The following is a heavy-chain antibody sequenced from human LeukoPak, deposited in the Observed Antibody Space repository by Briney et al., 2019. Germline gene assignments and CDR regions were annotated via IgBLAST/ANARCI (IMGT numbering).Heavy chain of an antibody. CDR3: TREFGSAFDP. D-gene: IGHD3-10*01. Sequence: SETLSLTCTVSGGSISGYFWSWIRQPPGKGLEWIGYISYSGNTNHNPSLKSRVTISLDPSKNQFSLKVRSVTAADTAVYYCTREFGSAFDPWGQGTLVTVSS. CDR2: ISYSGNT. V-gene: IGHV4-59*01. J-gene: IGHJ5*02. CDR1: GGSISGYF.